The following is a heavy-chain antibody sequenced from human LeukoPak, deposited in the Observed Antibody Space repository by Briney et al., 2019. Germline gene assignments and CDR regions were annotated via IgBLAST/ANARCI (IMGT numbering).Heavy chain of an antibody. CDR2: INHSGST. V-gene: IGHV4-34*01. CDR3: ARETSLYSSSSGAYFDY. CDR1: GGSFSGYY. D-gene: IGHD6-6*01. Sequence: PSETLSLTCAVYGGSFSGYYWSWIRQPPGKGLEWIGEINHSGSTNYNPSLKSRVTISVDTSKNQFSLKLSSVTAADTAVYYCARETSLYSSSSGAYFDYWGQGTLVTVSS. J-gene: IGHJ4*02.